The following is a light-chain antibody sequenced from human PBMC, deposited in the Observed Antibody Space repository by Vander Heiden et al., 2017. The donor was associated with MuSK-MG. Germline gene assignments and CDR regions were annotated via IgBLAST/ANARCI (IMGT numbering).Light chain of an antibody. Sequence: QSALTQPASVSGSPGQSITISCTGTSSDVGGYNYVSWYQQHRGKAPKLIMYEVKNRPSGVSDRFSGSKSGNTASLTISGIQAEDEADYYCSAYTGISTVVFGGGTKLTVL. CDR1: SSDVGGYNY. CDR2: EVK. CDR3: SAYTGISTVV. V-gene: IGLV2-14*01. J-gene: IGLJ3*02.